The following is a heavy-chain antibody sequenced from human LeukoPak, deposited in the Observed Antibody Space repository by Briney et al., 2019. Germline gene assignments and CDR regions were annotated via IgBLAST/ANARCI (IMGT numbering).Heavy chain of an antibody. CDR1: GGSISSYN. Sequence: PSETLSLTCSVSGGSISSYNSSWIRQPARKGLEWIGRIYTSASTNYNPSLKSRVAMAVDTSKNQFCLKLSSVTAADTAVYYCARDPGRNRVAFDIWGQGTMVSVSS. CDR2: IYTSAST. V-gene: IGHV4-4*07. J-gene: IGHJ3*02. D-gene: IGHD1-14*01. CDR3: ARDPGRNRVAFDI.